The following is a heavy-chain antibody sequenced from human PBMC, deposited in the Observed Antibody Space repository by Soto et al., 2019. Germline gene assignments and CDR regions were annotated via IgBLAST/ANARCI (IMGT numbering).Heavy chain of an antibody. Sequence: ASVKVSCKASGYTFTSYYMHWVRQAPGQGLEWMGIINPSGGSTRYAQKFQGRVTMTRDTSTSTVYMELSSLRSEDTAGDYCARVRRSSGYYYGYWGQGTPVTVSS. D-gene: IGHD3-22*01. CDR2: INPSGGST. V-gene: IGHV1-46*01. CDR1: GYTFTSYY. CDR3: ARVRRSSGYYYGY. J-gene: IGHJ4*02.